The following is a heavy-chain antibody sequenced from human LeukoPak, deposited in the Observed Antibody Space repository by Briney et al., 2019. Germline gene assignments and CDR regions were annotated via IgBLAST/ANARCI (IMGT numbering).Heavy chain of an antibody. V-gene: IGHV3-30*03. Sequence: GGSLRLSCAASGFTFSSYGMHWVRQAPGKGLEWVAVISYDGSNKYYADSVKGRFTISRDNSKNTLYLQMNSLRAEDTAVYYCARAGGSGYYYFDYWGQGTLVTVSS. CDR1: GFTFSSYG. CDR2: ISYDGSNK. D-gene: IGHD3-22*01. CDR3: ARAGGSGYYYFDY. J-gene: IGHJ4*02.